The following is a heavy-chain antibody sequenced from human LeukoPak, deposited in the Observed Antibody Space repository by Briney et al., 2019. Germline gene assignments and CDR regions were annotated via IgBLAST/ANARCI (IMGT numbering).Heavy chain of an antibody. Sequence: PGGSLRLSCAASGFTFSSYSMNWVRQAPGKGLEWVSSISSSSSYIYYADSVKGRFTISRDNAKNSLYLQINSLRAEDTAVYYCARIGDGGNSGSDYWGQGTLVTVSS. CDR2: ISSSSSYI. CDR3: ARIGDGGNSGSDY. D-gene: IGHD4-23*01. V-gene: IGHV3-21*01. CDR1: GFTFSSYS. J-gene: IGHJ4*02.